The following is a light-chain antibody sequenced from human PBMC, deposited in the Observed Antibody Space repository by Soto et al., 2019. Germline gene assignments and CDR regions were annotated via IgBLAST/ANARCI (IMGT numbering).Light chain of an antibody. Sequence: QSALTQPPSASGSPGQSVTISCTGTSSDVGGFNYVSWYQQHPGKAPKLMIYDVSKRPSGVPDRFSGSKSGNTASLTVSGFQAEDEADYYCSSYAGSNNVVFGGGTKLTVL. V-gene: IGLV2-8*01. J-gene: IGLJ2*01. CDR3: SSYAGSNNVV. CDR2: DVS. CDR1: SSDVGGFNY.